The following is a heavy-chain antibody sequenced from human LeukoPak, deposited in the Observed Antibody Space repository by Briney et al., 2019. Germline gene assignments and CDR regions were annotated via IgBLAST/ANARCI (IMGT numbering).Heavy chain of an antibody. CDR3: ARYPKRCSGGSCYYYYGMDV. CDR2: IYYSGST. J-gene: IGHJ6*02. Sequence: SQTPSLTRTVSGGSISSGGYYWSWIRQHPAKGLEWLGYIYYSGSTYYNPSLKSRVTISVDTSKNQFSLKLSSVTAADTAVYYCARYPKRCSGGSCYYYYGMDVWGQGTTVTVSS. D-gene: IGHD2-15*01. V-gene: IGHV4-31*03. CDR1: GGSISSGGYY.